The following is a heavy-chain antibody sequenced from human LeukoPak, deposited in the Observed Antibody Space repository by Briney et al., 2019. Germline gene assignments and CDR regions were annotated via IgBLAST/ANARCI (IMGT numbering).Heavy chain of an antibody. V-gene: IGHV3-23*01. D-gene: IGHD3-10*02. J-gene: IGHJ6*04. CDR3: AELGITMIGGV. CDR2: ITSGGDTT. Sequence: GGSLRLSCAASGFTFSTSGMSWVRQAPGKGLDWVSAITSGGDTTYYADSVKGRFTIFRDNSKNTLYLQMNSLRAEDTAVYYCAELGITMIGGVWGKGTTVTISS. CDR1: GFTFSTSG.